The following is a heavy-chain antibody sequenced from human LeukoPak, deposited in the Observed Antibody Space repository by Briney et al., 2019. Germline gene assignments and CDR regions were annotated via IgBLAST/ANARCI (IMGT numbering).Heavy chain of an antibody. D-gene: IGHD4-11*01. V-gene: IGHV4-61*02. CDR2: IYTSGST. J-gene: IGHJ5*02. Sequence: SQTLSLTCTVSGGSISSGSYYWSWIRQPAGKGLEWIGRIYTSGSTNYNPSLQSRVTISVDTSKNQFSLKLSSVTAADTAVYYCARDRGLYSNYPVMIDPWGQGTLVTVSS. CDR1: GGSISSGSYY. CDR3: ARDRGLYSNYPVMIDP.